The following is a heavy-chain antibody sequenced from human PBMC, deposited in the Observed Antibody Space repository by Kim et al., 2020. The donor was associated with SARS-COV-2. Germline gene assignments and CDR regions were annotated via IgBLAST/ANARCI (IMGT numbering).Heavy chain of an antibody. Sequence: ASVKVSCKASGYTFTSYDINWVRQATGQGLEWMGWMNPNSGNTGYAQKFQGRVTMTRNTSISTAYMELSSLRSEDTAVYYCARVGKFELSLAVDYWGQGTLVTVSS. V-gene: IGHV1-8*01. CDR1: GYTFTSYD. CDR2: MNPNSGNT. J-gene: IGHJ4*02. D-gene: IGHD1-26*01. CDR3: ARVGKFELSLAVDY.